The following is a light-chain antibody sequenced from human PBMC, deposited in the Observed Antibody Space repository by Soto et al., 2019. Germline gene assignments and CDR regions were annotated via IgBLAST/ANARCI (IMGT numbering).Light chain of an antibody. CDR1: QSVGSY. V-gene: IGKV3-11*01. J-gene: IGKJ4*01. CDR3: QQHSNWPLT. Sequence: IVLTLSPDTLSLSPGERATLSCSASQSVGSYLAWYPQKPGQAPRLLIYDASTRATGIPDRFSVSGSGTDFTLNISRLEPEDVAVYYCQQHSNWPLTFGGGTKVDIK. CDR2: DAS.